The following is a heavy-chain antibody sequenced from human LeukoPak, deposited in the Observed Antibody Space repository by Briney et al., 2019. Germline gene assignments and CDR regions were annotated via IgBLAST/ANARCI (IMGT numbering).Heavy chain of an antibody. V-gene: IGHV4-59*08. CDR3: ARLRYCSSTSCYDARFDP. Sequence: SETLSLTCTVSGGSVSSYYWSWIRQPPGKGLEWIGYIYYSGSTNYNPSLKSRVTISVDTSKNQFSLKLSSVTAADTAVYYCARLRYCSSTSCYDARFDPWGQGTLVTVSS. D-gene: IGHD2-2*01. J-gene: IGHJ5*02. CDR2: IYYSGST. CDR1: GGSVSSYY.